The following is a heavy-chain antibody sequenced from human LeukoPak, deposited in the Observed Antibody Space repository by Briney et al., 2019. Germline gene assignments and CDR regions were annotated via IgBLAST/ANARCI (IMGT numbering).Heavy chain of an antibody. CDR3: ARGVAANGRRLDP. CDR2: ISPKSGGT. D-gene: IGHD2-15*01. J-gene: IGHJ5*02. Sequence: ASLKVSCKTSRYSFTDYYIHWVRQAPGQGFEWLGWISPKSGGTNYAQKFQDSVSLTRDTSIDTAYMELTSLRLDDTAIYYCARGVAANGRRLDPWGQGSLIIVSS. V-gene: IGHV1-2*02. CDR1: RYSFTDYY.